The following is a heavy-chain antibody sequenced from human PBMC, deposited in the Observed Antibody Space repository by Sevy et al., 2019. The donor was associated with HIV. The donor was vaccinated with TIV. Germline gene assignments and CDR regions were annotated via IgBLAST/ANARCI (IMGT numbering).Heavy chain of an antibody. CDR1: GFTFSSYG. D-gene: IGHD6-6*01. V-gene: IGHV3-30*02. Sequence: GGSMRLSCAASGFTFSSYGMHWVRQAPGKGLEWVAFIRYDGSNKYYADSVKGRFTIYRDNSKNTLYLQMNSLRAEDTAVYYCAKDPAFSSSLGYFDYWGQGTLVTVSS. CDR3: AKDPAFSSSLGYFDY. CDR2: IRYDGSNK. J-gene: IGHJ4*02.